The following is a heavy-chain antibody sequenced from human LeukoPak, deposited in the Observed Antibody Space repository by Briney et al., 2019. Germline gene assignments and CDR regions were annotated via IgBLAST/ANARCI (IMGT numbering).Heavy chain of an antibody. CDR3: ANGAIAY. J-gene: IGHJ4*02. Sequence: PGGSLRLSCAASGFTFSSYGMHWVRQAPGKGLEWVAVISYDGSNKYYADSVKGRFTISRDNSKNTPYLQMNSLRAEDTAVYYCANGAIAYWGQGTLVTVSS. CDR1: GFTFSSYG. V-gene: IGHV3-30*18. D-gene: IGHD1-26*01. CDR2: ISYDGSNK.